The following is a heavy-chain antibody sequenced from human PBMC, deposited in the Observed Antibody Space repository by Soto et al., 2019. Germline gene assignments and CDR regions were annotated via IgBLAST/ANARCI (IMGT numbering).Heavy chain of an antibody. CDR3: ARDYCDSSRYYYVLCFDI. Sequence: GSQRLSCAASVFTFRSYSMNWVRQAPGKGQEWVSYISISSSTIYYADSVKGRFTISRDNAKNSLYLQMNSLRDQDTAVYYSARDYCDSSRYYYVLCFDIWGRQTMVTIAS. D-gene: IGHD3-22*01. J-gene: IGHJ3*02. CDR2: ISISSSTI. CDR1: VFTFRSYS. V-gene: IGHV3-48*02.